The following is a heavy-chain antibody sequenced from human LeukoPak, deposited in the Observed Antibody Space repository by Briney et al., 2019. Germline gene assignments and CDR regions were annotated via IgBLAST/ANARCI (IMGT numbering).Heavy chain of an antibody. CDR3: ARAAYYRFDY. Sequence: GGSLRLSCAASGFTFSSYWVHWVRQAPGKGLEWVARINSDGRTINHADSVWGLFTISRDNAENTLYLQMSSLRAEDTAIYFCARAAYYRFDYWGQGTLVTVSS. D-gene: IGHD1-26*01. V-gene: IGHV3-74*01. CDR2: INSDGRTI. CDR1: GFTFSSYW. J-gene: IGHJ4*02.